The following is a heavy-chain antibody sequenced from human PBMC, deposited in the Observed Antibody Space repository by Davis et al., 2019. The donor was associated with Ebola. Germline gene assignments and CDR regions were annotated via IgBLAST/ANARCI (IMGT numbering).Heavy chain of an antibody. CDR1: GFTFSSYG. CDR2: ISYDGSNK. CDR3: AKVERGT. Sequence: PGGSLRLSCAASGFTFSSYGMHWVRQAPGKGLEWVAVISYDGSNKYYADSVKGRFTISRDNSKNTLYLHMNSLRAEDTAVYYCAKVERGTWGQGTLVTVSS. D-gene: IGHD3-3*01. J-gene: IGHJ5*02. V-gene: IGHV3-30*18.